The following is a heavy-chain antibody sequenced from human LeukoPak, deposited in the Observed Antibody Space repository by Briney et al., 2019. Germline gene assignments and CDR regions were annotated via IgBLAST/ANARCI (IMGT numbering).Heavy chain of an antibody. V-gene: IGHV4-59*08. CDR3: ARKVRSSLYNWFDP. CDR2: IYYSGST. Sequence: SGTLSLTCTVSGGSISDYHWNWIRQPPGKTLEWIGSIYYSGSTSYNPSLKSRVTTSIDTSKNQFSLNLNSVTAADTAVYYCARKVRSSLYNWFDPWGQGTLVTVS. D-gene: IGHD6-6*01. J-gene: IGHJ5*02. CDR1: GGSISDYH.